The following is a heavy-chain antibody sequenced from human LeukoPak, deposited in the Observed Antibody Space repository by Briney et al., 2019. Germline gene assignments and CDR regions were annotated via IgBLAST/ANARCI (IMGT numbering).Heavy chain of an antibody. CDR2: ISGSGGST. Sequence: GGSLSLSCAASGCTFSNYAMSWVRQAPGKGLEWVSGISGSGGSTYYAESVKGGFTISRDNSKNTLYLQMNSLRAEDTALHYCAKWFGEPFFDYWGQGTLVTVSS. V-gene: IGHV3-23*01. D-gene: IGHD3-10*01. CDR1: GCTFSNYA. J-gene: IGHJ4*02. CDR3: AKWFGEPFFDY.